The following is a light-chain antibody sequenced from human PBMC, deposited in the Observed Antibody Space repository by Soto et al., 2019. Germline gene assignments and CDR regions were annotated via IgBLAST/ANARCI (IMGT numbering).Light chain of an antibody. V-gene: IGKV1-39*01. Sequence: DIQMTQSPSSLSASVGDRVTITCRASQSISSYLNWYQQKPGKAPKLLIYAASSLQSGVPSRFSGSGSGTDFTLTISSRQPEDFATYYCQQSYSTPRFTFGPGTKVDI. CDR3: QQSYSTPRFT. CDR1: QSISSY. J-gene: IGKJ3*01. CDR2: AAS.